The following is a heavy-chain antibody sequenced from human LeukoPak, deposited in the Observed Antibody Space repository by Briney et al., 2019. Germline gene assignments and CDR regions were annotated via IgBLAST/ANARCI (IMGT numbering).Heavy chain of an antibody. CDR3: AREDTAMVNYYGMDV. D-gene: IGHD5-18*01. CDR1: GFTFSSYW. Sequence: QPGGSLRLSCAASGFTFSSYWMTWVRQAPGKGLEWVANIKQDGSERNYVDSVKGRFTISRDNAKNSLYLQMNTLRDEDTAVYYCAREDTAMVNYYGMDVWGQGTTVTVSS. CDR2: IKQDGSER. J-gene: IGHJ6*02. V-gene: IGHV3-7*03.